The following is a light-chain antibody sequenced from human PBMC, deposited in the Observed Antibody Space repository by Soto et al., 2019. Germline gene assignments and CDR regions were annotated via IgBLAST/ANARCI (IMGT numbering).Light chain of an antibody. V-gene: IGKV1-33*01. J-gene: IGKJ4*01. Sequence: DIQMTQSPSSLSASVGDRVTIVCQASQDIGKFVNWYQQKVGKAPKLLIYDASTLQPGVPSRFSGSVSGTEFALTISNLQPEYFGAYYCQQADNLPVTFGGGTRVDMK. CDR2: DAS. CDR1: QDIGKF. CDR3: QQADNLPVT.